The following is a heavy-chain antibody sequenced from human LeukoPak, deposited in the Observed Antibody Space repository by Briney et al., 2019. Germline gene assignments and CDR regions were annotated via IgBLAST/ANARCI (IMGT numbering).Heavy chain of an antibody. CDR1: GGSISSYY. CDR3: ARTTGNYGYYFDY. Sequence: SETLSLTCTVSGGSISSYYWSWIRQPPGKGLEWIGYIYYSGSTNYNPSLKSRVTISVDTSKNQFSLKLSSVTAADTAVYYCARTTGNYGYYFDYWGQGTLVTVSS. V-gene: IGHV4-59*01. J-gene: IGHJ4*02. D-gene: IGHD1-7*01. CDR2: IYYSGST.